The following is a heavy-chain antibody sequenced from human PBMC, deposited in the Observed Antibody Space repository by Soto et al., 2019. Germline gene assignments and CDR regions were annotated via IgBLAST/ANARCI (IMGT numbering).Heavy chain of an antibody. V-gene: IGHV1-69*01. J-gene: IGHJ4*02. Sequence: QVQLVQSGAEVKKPGSSVKVSCKASGGTFSSYAISWVRQAPGQGLEWMGGIIPIFGTANYAQKFQGRVTITADESTSTAYMELSSLRSEDTDVYYCASPPVGTVTTSFDYWGQGTLVTVSS. CDR1: GGTFSSYA. CDR3: ASPPVGTVTTSFDY. D-gene: IGHD4-4*01. CDR2: IIPIFGTA.